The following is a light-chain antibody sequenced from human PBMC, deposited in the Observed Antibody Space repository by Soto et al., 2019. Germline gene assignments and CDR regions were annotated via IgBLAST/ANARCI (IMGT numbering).Light chain of an antibody. CDR1: QSAGNF. V-gene: IGKV3-20*01. CDR3: QQYGSSPIT. J-gene: IGKJ5*01. CDR2: GAS. Sequence: EIVLTQSPATLSLSPGERATLSCRASQSAGNFLAWYQQKPGQAPRLLIYGASSRATGIPDRFSGSGSGTDFTLTISRLEPEDFAVYYCQQYGSSPITFGQGTRLEIK.